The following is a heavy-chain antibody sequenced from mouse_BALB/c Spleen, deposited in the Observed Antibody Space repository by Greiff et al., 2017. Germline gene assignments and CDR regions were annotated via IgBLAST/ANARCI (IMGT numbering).Heavy chain of an antibody. CDR2: ISSGGST. J-gene: IGHJ1*01. D-gene: IGHD2-4*01. CDR3: ARGRDYDVHWYFDV. CDR1: GFTFSSYA. V-gene: IGHV5-6-5*01. Sequence: EVMLVESGGGLVKPGGSLKLSCAASGFTFSSYAMSWVRQTPEKRLEWVASISSGGSTYYPDSVKGRFTISRDNARNILYLQMSSLRSEDTAMYYCARGRDYDVHWYFDVWGAGTTVTVSS.